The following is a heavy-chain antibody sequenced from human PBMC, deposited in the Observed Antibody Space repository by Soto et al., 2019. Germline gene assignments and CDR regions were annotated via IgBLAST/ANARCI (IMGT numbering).Heavy chain of an antibody. J-gene: IGHJ6*02. CDR3: ARDGNIVGVVAGGYYSGMDV. D-gene: IGHD2-15*01. CDR2: IIPILGIA. V-gene: IGHV1-69*08. CDR1: GGTFSSYT. Sequence: QVQLVQSGAEVKKPGSSVKVSCKASGGTFSSYTISWVRQAPGQGLEWMGRIIPILGIANYAQKFQGRVTVTADKSTSTAYMELSSLRSEDTAVYYCARDGNIVGVVAGGYYSGMDVWGQGITVTVSS.